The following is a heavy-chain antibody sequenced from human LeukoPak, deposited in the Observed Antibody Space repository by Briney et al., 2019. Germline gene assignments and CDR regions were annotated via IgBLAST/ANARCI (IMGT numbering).Heavy chain of an antibody. Sequence: GGSLRLSCAASGFTFSSYAMSWVRQAPGKGLEWVSAISGSGGSTYYADSVKGRFTISRDNSKNTLYLQMNSLRAEDTAVYYCAKAPFFDSPLYYFDYWAREPWSPSPQ. J-gene: IGHJ4*02. CDR2: ISGSGGST. CDR3: AKAPFFDSPLYYFDY. D-gene: IGHD3-9*01. V-gene: IGHV3-23*01. CDR1: GFTFSSYA.